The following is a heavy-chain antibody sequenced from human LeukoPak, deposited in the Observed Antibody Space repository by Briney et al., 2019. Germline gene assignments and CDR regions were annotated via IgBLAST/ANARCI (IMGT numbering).Heavy chain of an antibody. V-gene: IGHV5-51*01. D-gene: IGHD6-13*01. CDR1: GYSFISFW. CDR3: ARRAAAGYNWFDP. Sequence: GESLKISCKGSGYSFISFWIGWVRQMPGKGPEWMGIIYPADSDTTYSPSFQGQVTISADKSITTTYLQWSSLKASDTAMYYCARRAAAGYNWFDPWGQGTLVTVSS. CDR2: IYPADSDT. J-gene: IGHJ5*02.